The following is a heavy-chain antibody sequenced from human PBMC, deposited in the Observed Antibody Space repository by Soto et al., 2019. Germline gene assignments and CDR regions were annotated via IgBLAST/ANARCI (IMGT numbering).Heavy chain of an antibody. D-gene: IGHD1-20*01. J-gene: IGHJ5*02. CDR1: GGSISSGGYS. CDR3: ARSAYNWNKPAQGVGWFAP. CDR2: IYHSGST. V-gene: IGHV4-30-2*01. Sequence: QLQLQESCSGLVTPSQTLSLTCAVSGGSISSGGYSWSWLRQPPGKGLEWNGYIYHSGSTYYNPSLKRRVTISVDRSKNQFSLKVSAVTAADTAVYYCARSAYNWNKPAQGVGWFAPWGQGTLVTVFS.